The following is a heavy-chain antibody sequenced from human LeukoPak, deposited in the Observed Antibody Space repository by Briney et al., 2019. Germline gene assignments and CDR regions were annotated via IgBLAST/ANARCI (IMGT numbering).Heavy chain of an antibody. Sequence: GGSLRLSCTASGFTFSSYWMSWVRQAPGKGLEWVSTNTGSGRSTYYADSVKGRFTISRDNSKNTLYLQMNSLRAEDTAVYYCAREDDRGGLDYWGQGTLVTVSS. CDR2: NTGSGRST. J-gene: IGHJ4*02. CDR1: GFTFSSYW. CDR3: AREDDRGGLDY. V-gene: IGHV3-23*01. D-gene: IGHD3-10*01.